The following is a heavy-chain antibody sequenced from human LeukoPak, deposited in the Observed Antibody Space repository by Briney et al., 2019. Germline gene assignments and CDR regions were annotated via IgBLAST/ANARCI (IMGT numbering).Heavy chain of an antibody. V-gene: IGHV3-30*03. D-gene: IGHD2-8*01. CDR1: GFTFSSYG. J-gene: IGHJ4*02. Sequence: GGSLRLSCAASGFTFSSYGMHWVRQAPGKGLEWVAVISYDGSNKYYADSVKGRFTISRDNSKNTLYLQMNSLRAEDTAVYYCARHQRSNGAFDYWGQGTLVTVSS. CDR3: ARHQRSNGAFDY. CDR2: ISYDGSNK.